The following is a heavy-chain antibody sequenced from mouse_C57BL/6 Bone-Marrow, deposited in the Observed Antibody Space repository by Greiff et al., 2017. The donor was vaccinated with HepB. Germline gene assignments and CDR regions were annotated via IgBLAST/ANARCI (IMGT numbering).Heavy chain of an antibody. CDR3: ARQLRLRAMDY. CDR2: IHPNSGST. J-gene: IGHJ4*01. V-gene: IGHV1-64*01. D-gene: IGHD3-2*02. CDR1: GYTFTSYW. Sequence: QQSGAELVKPGASVKLSCKASGYTFTSYWMHWVKQRPGQGLEWIGMIHPNSGSTNYNEKFKSKATLTVDKSSSTAYMQLSSLTSEDSAVYYCARQLRLRAMDYWGQGTSVTVSS.